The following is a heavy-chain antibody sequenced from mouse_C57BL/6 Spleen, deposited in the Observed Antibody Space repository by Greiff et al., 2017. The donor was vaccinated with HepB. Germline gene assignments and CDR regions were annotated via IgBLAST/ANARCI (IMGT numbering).Heavy chain of an antibody. D-gene: IGHD1-1*01. CDR3: ARDYGSSPWWYFDV. CDR1: GYSFTGYF. V-gene: IGHV1-20*01. Sequence: EVQLQQSGPELVKPGDSVKISCKASGYSFTGYFMNWVMQSHGKSLEWIGRINPYNGDTFYNQKFKGKATLTVDKSSSTAHMELRSLTSEDSAVYYCARDYGSSPWWYFDVWGTGTTVTVSS. J-gene: IGHJ1*03. CDR2: INPYNGDT.